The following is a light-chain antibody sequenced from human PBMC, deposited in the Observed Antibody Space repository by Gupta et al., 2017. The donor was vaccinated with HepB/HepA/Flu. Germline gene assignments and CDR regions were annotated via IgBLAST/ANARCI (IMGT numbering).Light chain of an antibody. CDR3: GTCDSSLSSRV. V-gene: IGLV1-51*01. CDR2: DNN. J-gene: IGLJ3*02. CDR1: SSNIGNNY. Sequence: QSVLTQPPSVSAAPGQKVTISCSGSSSNIGNNYVSWYQQLPGTAPKLLIYDNNKRPSGIPDRFSGSKSGTSATLGITGLQTGDEADYYCGTCDSSLSSRVFGGGTKLTVL.